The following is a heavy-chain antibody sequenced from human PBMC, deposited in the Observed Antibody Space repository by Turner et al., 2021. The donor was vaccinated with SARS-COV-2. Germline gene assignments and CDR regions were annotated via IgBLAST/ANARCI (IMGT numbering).Heavy chain of an antibody. CDR2: ISYDGSNK. Sequence: QVQLVESGGGVVQPGRSLRLSCAASGFTFSSYGMHWVRQAPGKGLEWVAVISYDGSNKYYADSVKGRFTISRDNSKNTLYLQMNSLRAEDTAVQFCAKQLGLYSNPMYYFDYWGQGTLVTVSS. J-gene: IGHJ4*02. V-gene: IGHV3-30*18. D-gene: IGHD4-4*01. CDR1: GFTFSSYG. CDR3: AKQLGLYSNPMYYFDY.